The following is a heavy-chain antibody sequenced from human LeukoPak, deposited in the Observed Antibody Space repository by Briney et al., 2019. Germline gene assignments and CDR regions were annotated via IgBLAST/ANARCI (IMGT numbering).Heavy chain of an antibody. Sequence: AASVKVSCKAPGYTFTSYGISWVRQAPGQGLEWMGWISAYNGNTNYAQKLQGRVTMTTDTSTSTAYMELRSLRSDDTAVYYCARDDYYDSSGYYPFDYWGQGTLVTVSS. CDR2: ISAYNGNT. CDR3: ARDDYYDSSGYYPFDY. D-gene: IGHD3-22*01. V-gene: IGHV1-18*01. CDR1: GYTFTSYG. J-gene: IGHJ4*02.